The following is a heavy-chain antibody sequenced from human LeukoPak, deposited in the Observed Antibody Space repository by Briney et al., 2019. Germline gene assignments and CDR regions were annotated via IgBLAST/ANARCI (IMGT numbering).Heavy chain of an antibody. J-gene: IGHJ4*02. Sequence: GGSLRLSCAASGFTFSSYAMSWVRQAPGKGLEWVSAISGSGGSTYYADSVKGRFTISRDNAKNSLYLQMNSLRAEDTAVYYCARDPHILTGYYDYWGQGTLVTVSS. CDR3: ARDPHILTGYYDY. CDR2: ISGSGGST. CDR1: GFTFSSYA. D-gene: IGHD3-9*01. V-gene: IGHV3-23*01.